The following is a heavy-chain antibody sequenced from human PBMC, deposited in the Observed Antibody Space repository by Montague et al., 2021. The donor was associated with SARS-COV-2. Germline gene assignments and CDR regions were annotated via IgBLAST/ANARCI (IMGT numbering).Heavy chain of an antibody. D-gene: IGHD3-3*01. V-gene: IGHV4-34*01. Sequence: SETLSLTCGVYGGSFSGYYWSWIRQPPGKGLQWIGGNNHSGSTNYNSSLNSRGTISLDTSKNQFSLKLTSVSAADTAVYYCARGLGRPETIFGVALYWGQGTLVTVSS. CDR3: ARGLGRPETIFGVALY. J-gene: IGHJ4*02. CDR1: GGSFSGYY. CDR2: NNHSGST.